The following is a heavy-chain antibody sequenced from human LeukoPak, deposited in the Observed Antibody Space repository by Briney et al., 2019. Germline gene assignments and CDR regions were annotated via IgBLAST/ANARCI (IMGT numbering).Heavy chain of an antibody. V-gene: IGHV1-8*01. Sequence: ASVKVSCKASGYTFTSYDISWVRQATGQGLEWMGWMNPNSGNTGYAQKFQGRVTMTRNTSISTAYMELSSLRSEDTAVYYCARWGGLNPNGADGNWGQGALVTVSS. D-gene: IGHD3-16*01. CDR1: GYTFTSYD. J-gene: IGHJ4*02. CDR2: MNPNSGNT. CDR3: ARWGGLNPNGADGN.